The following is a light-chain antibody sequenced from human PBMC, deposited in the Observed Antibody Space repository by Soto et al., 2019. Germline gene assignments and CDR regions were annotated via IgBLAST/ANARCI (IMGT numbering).Light chain of an antibody. Sequence: EIVMTQSPVTLSVPPGERATLSCRASQSVGRNVAWYQQKPGQAPRLLMYDASNRATGIPARFSGSGSGTEFTLIISSLQSDDFAVYYCQQYNNWPPYTFGQGTKLEIK. V-gene: IGKV3-15*01. CDR2: DAS. CDR3: QQYNNWPPYT. CDR1: QSVGRN. J-gene: IGKJ2*01.